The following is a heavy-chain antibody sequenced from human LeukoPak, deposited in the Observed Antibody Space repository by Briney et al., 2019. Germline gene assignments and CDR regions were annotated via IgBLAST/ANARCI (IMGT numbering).Heavy chain of an antibody. CDR2: TSYDGSNK. Sequence: GGSLRLSCAASGFTFSSYAMHWVRQAPGKGLEWVAVTSYDGSNKYYADSVKGRFTISRDNSKNTLYLQMNSLRAEDTAVYYCARDKGKGVIVVVSPNENYYYGMDVWGQGTTVTVSS. V-gene: IGHV3-30-3*01. J-gene: IGHJ6*02. CDR3: ARDKGKGVIVVVSPNENYYYGMDV. CDR1: GFTFSSYA. D-gene: IGHD3-22*01.